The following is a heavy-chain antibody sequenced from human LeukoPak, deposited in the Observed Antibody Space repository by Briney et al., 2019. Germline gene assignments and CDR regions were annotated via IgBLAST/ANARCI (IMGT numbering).Heavy chain of an antibody. CDR1: GFTFSSSA. V-gene: IGHV3-23*01. CDR2: INGDGSDT. J-gene: IGHJ4*02. CDR3: AKGGGYAPLDY. Sequence: GGSLRLSCAASGFTFSSSAMTWVRHTPGKGLEWVSAINGDGSDTICTDSVKDRFTVSRDNSKNTLYLQMQSLRAEDTAVYYCAKGGGYAPLDYWGQGTLVSVSS. D-gene: IGHD5-12*01.